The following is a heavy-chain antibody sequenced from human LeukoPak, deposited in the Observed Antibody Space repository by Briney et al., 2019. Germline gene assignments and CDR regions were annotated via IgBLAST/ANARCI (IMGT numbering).Heavy chain of an antibody. CDR2: INPSGGST. J-gene: IGHJ6*02. Sequence: ASVKVSCKASGYTFTSYYMHWVRQAPGQGLEWMGIINPSGGSTSYAQKFQGRVTMTRDTSTSTVYMELSSLRSEDTAVYYCATAMVIGYYYYGMDVWGQGTTVTVSS. CDR1: GYTFTSYY. CDR3: ATAMVIGYYYYGMDV. D-gene: IGHD5-18*01. V-gene: IGHV1-46*01.